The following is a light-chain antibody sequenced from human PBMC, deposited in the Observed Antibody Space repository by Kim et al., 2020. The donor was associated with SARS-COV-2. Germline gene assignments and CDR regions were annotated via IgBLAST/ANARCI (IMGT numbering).Light chain of an antibody. CDR1: SGSIASNY. V-gene: IGLV6-57*03. Sequence: PGQTVTIPGTRSSGSIASNYVMCYQQRPGSALTTVIYEDNQRPSGVPDRFSGSIDSSSNSASLTISGLKTEDEADYYCQSYDSAYVFGTGTKVTVL. CDR3: QSYDSAYV. CDR2: EDN. J-gene: IGLJ1*01.